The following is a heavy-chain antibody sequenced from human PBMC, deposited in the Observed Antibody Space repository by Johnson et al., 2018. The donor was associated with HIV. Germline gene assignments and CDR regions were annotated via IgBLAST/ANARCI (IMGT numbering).Heavy chain of an antibody. CDR1: GFTFNSYW. D-gene: IGHD6-6*01. V-gene: IGHV3-7*01. Sequence: VQLVESGGGLVQPGGSLRLSCAASGFTFNSYWMSWVRQAPGEGLEWVANINQDGTEKYYADSMRGRFTISRDNTKNSLYLQMKSLRGEDTAVYSCARGRSSSSTAAFDIWGQGTMVTVSS. CDR2: INQDGTEK. CDR3: ARGRSSSSTAAFDI. J-gene: IGHJ3*02.